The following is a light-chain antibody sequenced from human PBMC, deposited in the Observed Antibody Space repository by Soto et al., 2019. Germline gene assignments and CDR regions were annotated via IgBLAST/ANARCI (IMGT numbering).Light chain of an antibody. Sequence: ALTQSPGILSLSPGERATLSCRASQSVTNSFLAWYQQKPGQAPRLLIYGASSRATGIPDRFSGSGSGTDFTLSINRLEPEDFGVYYCQQYGTSPRTFGRGTKVEIK. CDR1: QSVTNSF. V-gene: IGKV3-20*01. J-gene: IGKJ1*01. CDR3: QQYGTSPRT. CDR2: GAS.